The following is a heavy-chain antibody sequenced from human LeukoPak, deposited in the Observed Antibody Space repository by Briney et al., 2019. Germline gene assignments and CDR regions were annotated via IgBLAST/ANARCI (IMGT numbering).Heavy chain of an antibody. D-gene: IGHD2-2*01. Sequence: GGSLRLSCAASGFTFSSYSMNWVRQAPGKGLEWVSSISSSSSYIYYADSVKGRFTISRDNAKNSLYLQMNSLRAEDTAVHYCAGEDIVVVPAAKGGYYGMDVWGKGTTVTVSS. J-gene: IGHJ6*04. CDR2: ISSSSSYI. CDR1: GFTFSSYS. CDR3: AGEDIVVVPAAKGGYYGMDV. V-gene: IGHV3-21*01.